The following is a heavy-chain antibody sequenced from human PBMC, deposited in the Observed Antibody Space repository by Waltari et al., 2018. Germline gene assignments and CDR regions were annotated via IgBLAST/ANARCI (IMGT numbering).Heavy chain of an antibody. Sequence: QVQLVQSGPEVKKPGASVEVSCKASGYVFTGDYIHWVRQAPGQGLEWMGWINPNSGGTNYAQKFQGRVTMTRDTSISTVYMELSRLRSDDTAVYYCAHSTPPYYYDESGFNPFDYWGQGTLVTVSS. D-gene: IGHD3-22*01. CDR3: AHSTPPYYYDESGFNPFDY. V-gene: IGHV1-2*02. J-gene: IGHJ4*02. CDR1: GYVFTGDY. CDR2: INPNSGGT.